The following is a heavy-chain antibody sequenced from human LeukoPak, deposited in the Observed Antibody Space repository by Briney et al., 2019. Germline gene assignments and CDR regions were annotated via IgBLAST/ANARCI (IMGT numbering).Heavy chain of an antibody. V-gene: IGHV3-30*18. CDR2: ISSDGSSK. CDR1: GFTFNSYA. Sequence: PGGSLRLSCAASGFTFNSYAMPWVRQAPGKGLEWVAIISSDGSSKYYAASVKGRFTISRDNSVNTLYLQMNSLRPDDTAVFYCAKDRYTIGRPLDYWGQGTLVTVSS. J-gene: IGHJ4*02. D-gene: IGHD2-2*02. CDR3: AKDRYTIGRPLDY.